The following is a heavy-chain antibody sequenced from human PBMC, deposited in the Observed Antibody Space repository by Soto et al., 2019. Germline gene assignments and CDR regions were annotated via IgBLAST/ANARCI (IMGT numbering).Heavy chain of an antibody. Sequence: SETLSLTYTVSCGSISSYYWSWIRQPPGKGLEWIGYIYYSGSTNYNPSLKSRVTISVDTSKNQFSLKLSSVTAADTAVYYCARDIQQRLFGRDVFGQGTTGTVS. V-gene: IGHV4-59*01. J-gene: IGHJ6*02. CDR2: IYYSGST. CDR1: CGSISSYY. CDR3: ARDIQQRLFGRDV. D-gene: IGHD6-25*01.